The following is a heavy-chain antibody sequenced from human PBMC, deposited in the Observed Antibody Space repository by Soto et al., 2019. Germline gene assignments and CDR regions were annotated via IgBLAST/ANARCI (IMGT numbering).Heavy chain of an antibody. V-gene: IGHV1-69*13. CDR2: IIPIFGTA. J-gene: IGHJ4*02. Sequence: SVKVSCKASGGTFSSYAISWVRQAPGQGLEWVGGIIPIFGTANYAQKFQGRVTITADESTSTAYMELSSLRSEDTAVYYCARDAGRTSALDDWGQGPLVTLAS. D-gene: IGHD2-2*01. CDR3: ARDAGRTSALDD. CDR1: GGTFSSYA.